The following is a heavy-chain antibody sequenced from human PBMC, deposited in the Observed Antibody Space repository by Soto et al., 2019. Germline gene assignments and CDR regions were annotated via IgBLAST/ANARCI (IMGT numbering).Heavy chain of an antibody. V-gene: IGHV1-18*01. J-gene: IGHJ6*02. CDR3: ARDLPTMDV. CDR1: GYTFTIYV. CDR2: IRAYNVNT. Sequence: QVQLVQSGAEVKKPGASVKVSCKASGYTFTIYVISWVRQAPRQGLEWMGWIRAYNVNTNYAQKLHGRVTMTTDTSTRTAYMELRSLRSDDTAVYYCARDLPTMDVWGQGTTVTVSS.